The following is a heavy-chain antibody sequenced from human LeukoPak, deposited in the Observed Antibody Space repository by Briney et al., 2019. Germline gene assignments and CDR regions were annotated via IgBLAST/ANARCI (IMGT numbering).Heavy chain of an antibody. CDR3: ARDQGGWYPYYYYYYMDV. V-gene: IGHV3-21*01. D-gene: IGHD6-19*01. CDR2: ISSSSSYI. Sequence: GGSLRLSCAASRFTFSSYSMNWVRQAPGKGLEWVSSISSSSSYIYYADSEKARFPISRDNAKDYVYLKINSQRGEDTAVYYCARDQGGWYPYYYYYYMDVWGKGTTVTVSS. J-gene: IGHJ6*03. CDR1: RFTFSSYS.